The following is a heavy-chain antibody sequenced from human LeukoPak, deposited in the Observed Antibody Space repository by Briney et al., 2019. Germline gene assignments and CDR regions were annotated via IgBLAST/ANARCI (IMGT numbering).Heavy chain of an antibody. Sequence: PSETLSLTCTVSGGSISSYYWSWIRQPPGKGLEWIGYIYYSGSTNYNPSLKSRVTISVDTSKNQFSLKLSSVSAADTAVYYCAREAPSVVTPWNMALDYWGQGTLVTVSS. D-gene: IGHD4-23*01. CDR3: AREAPSVVTPWNMALDY. J-gene: IGHJ4*02. CDR2: IYYSGST. V-gene: IGHV4-59*01. CDR1: GGSISSYY.